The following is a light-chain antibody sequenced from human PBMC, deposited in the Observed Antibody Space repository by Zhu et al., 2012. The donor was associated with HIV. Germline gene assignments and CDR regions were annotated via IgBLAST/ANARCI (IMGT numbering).Light chain of an antibody. Sequence: VLTQSPGTLSLSPGERATLSCRASQSVTSTYFAWYKQKPGQAPRLLIYGASSRATGIPDRFSGSGSGTDFTLTISRLEPEDFAVYYCQHYGSSLWTFGQGTKVEIK. J-gene: IGKJ1*01. CDR3: QHYGSSLWT. CDR1: QSVTSTY. V-gene: IGKV3-20*01. CDR2: GAS.